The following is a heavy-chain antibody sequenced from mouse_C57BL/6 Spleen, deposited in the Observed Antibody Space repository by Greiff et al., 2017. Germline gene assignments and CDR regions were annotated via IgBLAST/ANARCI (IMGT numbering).Heavy chain of an antibody. Sequence: QVQLKQSGAELAIPGASVKLSCKASGYTFTSYWMHWVKQRPGQGLEWIGYINPSSGYTKYNQKFKDKATLTADKSSSTAYMQLSSLTYEDSAVDYCASRTSYDYAMDYWGQGTSVTVSS. CDR3: ASRTSYDYAMDY. D-gene: IGHD2-3*01. J-gene: IGHJ4*01. V-gene: IGHV1-7*01. CDR2: INPSSGYT. CDR1: GYTFTSYW.